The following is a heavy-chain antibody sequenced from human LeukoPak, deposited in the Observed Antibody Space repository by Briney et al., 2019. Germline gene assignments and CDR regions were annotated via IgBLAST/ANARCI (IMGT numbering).Heavy chain of an antibody. J-gene: IGHJ4*02. CDR1: GFTFSSYG. CDR3: ARGGYSYGYEGFDY. D-gene: IGHD5-18*01. Sequence: GGSLRLSCAASGFTFSSYGMSWVRQAPGKGLEWVSSISSSSSYIYYADSVKGRFTISRDNAKNSLYLQMNSLRAEDTAVYYCARGGYSYGYEGFDYWGQGTLVTVSS. CDR2: ISSSSSYI. V-gene: IGHV3-21*01.